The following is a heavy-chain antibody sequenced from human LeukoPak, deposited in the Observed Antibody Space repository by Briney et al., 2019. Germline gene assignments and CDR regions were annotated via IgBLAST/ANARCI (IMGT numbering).Heavy chain of an antibody. CDR1: GFTFSSYG. D-gene: IGHD2-15*01. V-gene: IGHV3-33*06. CDR3: AKGYSYYYYYMDV. CDR2: IWYDGSNK. J-gene: IGHJ6*03. Sequence: GGSLRLSCAASGFTFSSYGMHWVRQAPGKGLEWVAVIWYDGSNKYYADSVKGRFTISRDNSKNTLYLQMSNLRAEDTAVYYCAKGYSYYYYYMDVWGRGTTVTVSS.